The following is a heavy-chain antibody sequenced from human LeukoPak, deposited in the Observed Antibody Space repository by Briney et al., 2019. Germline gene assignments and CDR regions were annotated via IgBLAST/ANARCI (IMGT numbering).Heavy chain of an antibody. V-gene: IGHV1-2*02. CDR1: GFTFIGYY. Sequence: GASVKVSCKASGFTFIGYYIHWVRRAPGQGLEWMGWINPNGGETHYAQKFQGRVTLTTDTSLSTAYLGLRSLISDDTAVYYCARSHDYTNYVSPWGQGTLVTVSS. D-gene: IGHD4-11*01. CDR2: INPNGGET. CDR3: ARSHDYTNYVSP. J-gene: IGHJ5*02.